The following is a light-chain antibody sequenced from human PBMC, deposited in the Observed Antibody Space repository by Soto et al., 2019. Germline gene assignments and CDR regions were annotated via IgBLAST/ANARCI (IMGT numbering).Light chain of an antibody. CDR3: KHRSNWPRK. V-gene: IGKV3-11*01. J-gene: IGKJ1*01. Sequence: IVVTQSPATLSVAEGEIATLSCRASQNISSDLIWYRRRPGPAPRRLIYDVHNRATDIPDTFSGSGSGTDFTLTIRSLEPEDLVVYFCKHRSNWPRKFGQGAKVDIK. CDR2: DVH. CDR1: QNISSD.